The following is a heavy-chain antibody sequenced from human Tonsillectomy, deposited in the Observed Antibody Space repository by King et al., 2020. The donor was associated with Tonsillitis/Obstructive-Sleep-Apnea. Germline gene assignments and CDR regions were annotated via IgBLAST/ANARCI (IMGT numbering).Heavy chain of an antibody. CDR3: VRHRSSRNWFDP. CDR1: GGSISSYY. J-gene: IGHJ5*02. CDR2: IYYSGST. Sequence: QLQESGPGLVKPSETLSLTCTVSGGSISSYYWSWIRQPPGKGLEWIGYIYYSGSTNYNPSLKSRVTISVDTSKNQFSLKLSSVTAADTAVYYCVRHRSSRNWFDPWGQGTLVTVSS. V-gene: IGHV4-59*08. D-gene: IGHD3-9*01.